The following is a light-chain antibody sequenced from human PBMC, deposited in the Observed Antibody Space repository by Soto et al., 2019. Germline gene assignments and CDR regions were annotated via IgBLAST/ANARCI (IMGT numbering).Light chain of an antibody. CDR1: SSDVGSYNL. Sequence: QSALTQPASVSGSPGQSITISCTGTSSDVGSYNLVSWYQQNPHPGKAPKLMIYEASRRPSGISNRFSGSKSGNTASLTISGLQAEDEADYYCCSYAGSNTRVFGGGTKLTVL. CDR2: EAS. J-gene: IGLJ3*02. V-gene: IGLV2-23*01. CDR3: CSYAGSNTRV.